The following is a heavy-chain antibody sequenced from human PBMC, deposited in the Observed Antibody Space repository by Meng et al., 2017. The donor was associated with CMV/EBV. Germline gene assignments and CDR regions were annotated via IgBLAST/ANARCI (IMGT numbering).Heavy chain of an antibody. D-gene: IGHD6-13*01. CDR1: GGSISSYY. V-gene: IGHV4-59*01. Sequence: GSLRLSCTVSGGSISSYYWSWIRQPPGKGLEWIGYIYYSGSTNYNPSLKSRVTISVDTSKYQFSLKLSSVTAADTAVYYCARDLRVDSSSYCYFDYWGQGTLVTVSS. J-gene: IGHJ4*02. CDR2: IYYSGST. CDR3: ARDLRVDSSSYCYFDY.